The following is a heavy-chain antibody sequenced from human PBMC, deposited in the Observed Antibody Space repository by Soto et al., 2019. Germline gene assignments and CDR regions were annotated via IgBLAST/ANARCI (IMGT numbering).Heavy chain of an antibody. D-gene: IGHD4-4*01. Sequence: QVQLVQSGAEVKKPGSSVKVSCKASGGTFSSYAISWVRQAPGQGLEWMGGIIPIFGTANYAQKFQGRVTSTADKSTSTAYMELSSLRSEDTAVYYCARSPRGPYRGAFDIWGQGTMVTVSS. J-gene: IGHJ3*02. CDR3: ARSPRGPYRGAFDI. CDR1: GGTFSSYA. CDR2: IIPIFGTA. V-gene: IGHV1-69*06.